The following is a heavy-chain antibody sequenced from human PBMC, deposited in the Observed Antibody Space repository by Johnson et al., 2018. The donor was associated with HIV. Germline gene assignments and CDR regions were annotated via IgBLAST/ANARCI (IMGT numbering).Heavy chain of an antibody. CDR2: ISGGGSAI. D-gene: IGHD4-17*01. J-gene: IGHJ1*01. CDR1: GFTFSDYY. V-gene: IGHV3-11*01. CDR3: ARHAGGDFTYGLFQH. Sequence: QMQLVESGGGLVKPGGSLRLSCAVSGFTFSDYYMSWIRQAPGKGLEWISYISGGGSAIYYADSVKGRFTISRDNAKNSLYLQMSGLREEDTALYYCARHAGGDFTYGLFQHWGRGTLVTVSS.